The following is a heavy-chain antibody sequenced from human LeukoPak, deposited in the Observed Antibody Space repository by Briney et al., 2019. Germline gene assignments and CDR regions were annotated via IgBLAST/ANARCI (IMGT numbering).Heavy chain of an antibody. D-gene: IGHD3-10*01. CDR3: TTERLLWFGELWGAFDI. J-gene: IGHJ3*02. Sequence: MPGGSLRLSCAASGFTFSNAWMSWVRQAPGKGLGWVGRIKSKTDGGTTDYAAPVKGRFTISRDDSKNTLYLQMNSLKTEDTAVYYCTTERLLWFGELWGAFDIWGQGTMVTVSS. CDR2: IKSKTDGGTT. CDR1: GFTFSNAW. V-gene: IGHV3-15*01.